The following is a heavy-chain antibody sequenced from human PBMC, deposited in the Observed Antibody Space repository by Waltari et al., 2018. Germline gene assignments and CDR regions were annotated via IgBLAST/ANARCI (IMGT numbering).Heavy chain of an antibody. CDR1: GGSISSYNYF. CDR2: IFHSGRT. CDR3: ATGGRPDY. V-gene: IGHV4-39*01. J-gene: IGHJ4*02. Sequence: QLQLQESGPGLVKPSETLSLTCTVSGGSISSYNYFWGWIRQPPGKGLEWIGNIFHSGRTSYNPSLKSRVTISVDTSKNQFSLKLSSVTAADTAVYYCATGGRPDYWGQGTLVTVSS. D-gene: IGHD2-8*02.